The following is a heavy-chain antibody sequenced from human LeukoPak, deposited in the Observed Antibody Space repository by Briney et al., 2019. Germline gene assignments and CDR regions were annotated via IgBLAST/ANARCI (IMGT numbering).Heavy chain of an antibody. V-gene: IGHV4-34*01. CDR3: AREAGSDYDFWSGYYWFAFDI. Sequence: SETLSLTCAVYGGSFSGYYWSWIRQPPGKGLEWIGEINHSGSTNYNPSLKSRVTISVDTSKNQFSLKLSSVTAADTAVYYCAREAGSDYDFWSGYYWFAFDIWGQGTMVTVSS. CDR1: GGSFSGYY. D-gene: IGHD3-3*01. J-gene: IGHJ3*02. CDR2: INHSGST.